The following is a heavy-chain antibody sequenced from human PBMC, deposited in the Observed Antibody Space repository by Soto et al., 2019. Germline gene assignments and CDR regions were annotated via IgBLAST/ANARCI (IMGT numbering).Heavy chain of an antibody. CDR1: RFTFSAYE. J-gene: IGHJ4*02. V-gene: IGHV3-48*03. CDR3: VRYCGTTLCNGVATRTFDY. CDR2: ISTSGSTV. D-gene: IGHD5-12*01. Sequence: GGSLRLSCAASRFTFSAYEMHWFRQAPGKGLEWVSYISTSGSTVYYADSVKGRFTVSRDNTRNSLYLQMDSLRDEDTALYYCVRYCGTTLCNGVATRTFDYWGQGTLVTVSS.